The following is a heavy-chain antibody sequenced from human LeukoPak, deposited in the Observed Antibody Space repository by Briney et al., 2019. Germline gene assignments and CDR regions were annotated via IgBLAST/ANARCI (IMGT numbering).Heavy chain of an antibody. CDR1: GDTLSGHY. CDR3: ARDRSHYSRAWYDAFDY. V-gene: IGHV1-2*02. D-gene: IGHD6-19*01. J-gene: IGHJ4*02. CDR2: INPSGGT. Sequence: ASVKVSCKASGDTLSGHYMHWVRQAPGQGLEWMGWINPSGGTNYAQNFQGRVTMTRDTSISTAYMELTSLTSDDTAVYWCARDRSHYSRAWYDAFDYWGQGTLVTVSS.